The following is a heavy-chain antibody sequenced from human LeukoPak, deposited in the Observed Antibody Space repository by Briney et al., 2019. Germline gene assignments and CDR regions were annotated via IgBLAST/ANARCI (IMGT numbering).Heavy chain of an antibody. CDR3: ASSRRRWLQSVY. Sequence: LTGGSLRLSCAASGFTFSSYAMHWVRQAPGKGLEWVAVISYDGSNKYYADSVKGRFTISRDNSKNTLYLQMNSLRVEDTAVYYCASSRRRWLQSVYWGQGTLVTVSS. CDR1: GFTFSSYA. V-gene: IGHV3-30*04. J-gene: IGHJ4*02. CDR2: ISYDGSNK. D-gene: IGHD5-24*01.